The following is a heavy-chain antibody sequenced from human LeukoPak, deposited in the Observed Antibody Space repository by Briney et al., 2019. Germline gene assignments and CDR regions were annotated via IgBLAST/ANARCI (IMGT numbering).Heavy chain of an antibody. CDR1: GGSMGRYY. J-gene: IGHJ3*01. V-gene: IGHV4-59*01. CDR2: IFSSGST. Sequence: SETLSLTCTVSGGSMGRYYWSWIRQPPGKGLEWIGYIFSSGSTNYNPSLKSRVTISVDTSKNQVSLKMSFVTAADTAVYYCARDWGYSSGWSDGLNVWGQGTAVTVSS. CDR3: ARDWGYSSGWSDGLNV. D-gene: IGHD6-19*01.